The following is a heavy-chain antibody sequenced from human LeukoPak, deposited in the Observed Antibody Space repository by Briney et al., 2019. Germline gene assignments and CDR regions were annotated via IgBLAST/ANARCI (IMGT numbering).Heavy chain of an antibody. D-gene: IGHD6-13*01. V-gene: IGHV3-53*01. CDR2: IYSDGGTT. J-gene: IGHJ4*02. CDR1: GFTVISNY. Sequence: GGSLRLSCAASGFTVISNYMTWVRQAPGKGLEWVSVIYSDGGTTYYADSVKGRFTISRDNSRNTLYLQMNSLRADDTAVYYCARNWGSSWFFDYWGQGTLVTVSS. CDR3: ARNWGSSWFFDY.